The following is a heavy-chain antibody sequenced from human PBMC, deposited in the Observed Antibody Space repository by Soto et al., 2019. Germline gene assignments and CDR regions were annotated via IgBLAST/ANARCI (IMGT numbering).Heavy chain of an antibody. CDR1: GLTFVYAW. CDR3: SHISSFGGELGS. J-gene: IGHJ5*01. CDR2: IKSKGGGETT. V-gene: IGHV3-15*07. Sequence: GLTFVYAWMNWVRQAPGKGLEWVGRIKSKGGGETTDYAAPVKGRFTISRDDSKDTLYLQMNSLKTEDTAVYYCSHISSFGGELGSWGQGTLVTVSS. D-gene: IGHD3-16*01.